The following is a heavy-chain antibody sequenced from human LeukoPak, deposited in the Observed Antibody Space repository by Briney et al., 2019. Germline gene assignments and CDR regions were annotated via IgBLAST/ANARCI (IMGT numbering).Heavy chain of an antibody. CDR2: ISWNSGSI. V-gene: IGHV3-9*01. D-gene: IGHD3-22*01. CDR1: GFTFDDYA. J-gene: IGHJ4*02. Sequence: GGSLRLSCAASGFTFDDYAMHWVRQAPGKGLEWVSGISWNSGSIGYADSVEGRFTISRDNAKNSLYLQMNSLRAEDTALYYCAKAGAYDSSGSFDYWGQGTLVTVSS. CDR3: AKAGAYDSSGSFDY.